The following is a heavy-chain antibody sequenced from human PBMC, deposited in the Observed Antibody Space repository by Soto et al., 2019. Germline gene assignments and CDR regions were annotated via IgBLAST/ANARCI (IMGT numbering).Heavy chain of an antibody. V-gene: IGHV1-2*02. CDR2: INPNSGGT. J-gene: IGHJ4*02. CDR3: ARTFNRHLWELRDY. Sequence: ASVKVSCKASGYTFTGYYMHWVRQAPGQGLEWMGWINPNSGGTNYAQKFQGRVTMTRDTSISTAYMELSRLRSDDTAVYSCARTFNRHLWELRDYWGQGTLVTVSS. CDR1: GYTFTGYY. D-gene: IGHD1-26*01.